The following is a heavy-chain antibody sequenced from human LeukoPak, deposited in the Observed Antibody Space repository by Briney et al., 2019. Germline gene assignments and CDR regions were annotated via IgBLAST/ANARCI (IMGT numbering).Heavy chain of an antibody. Sequence: GGSLRLSCAASGFTFSSYAMSWVRQAPGKGLGWVSAISGSGGSTYYADSVKGRFTISRDNSKNTLYLQMNSLRAEDTAVYYCAKTIAVAGTSEIDYWGQGTLVTVSS. CDR1: GFTFSSYA. CDR2: ISGSGGST. J-gene: IGHJ4*02. V-gene: IGHV3-23*01. CDR3: AKTIAVAGTSEIDY. D-gene: IGHD6-19*01.